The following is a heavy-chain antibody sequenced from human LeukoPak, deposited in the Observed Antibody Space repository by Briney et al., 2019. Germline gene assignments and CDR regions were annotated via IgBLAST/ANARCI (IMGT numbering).Heavy chain of an antibody. V-gene: IGHV3-30-3*01. CDR2: ISYDGSNK. CDR3: ARSVYYGSGSGPWYFDL. J-gene: IGHJ2*01. CDR1: GFXFSSYA. D-gene: IGHD3-10*01. Sequence: GRSLRLSCAASGFXFSSYAIHWVRQAPGKGLEWVAVISYDGSNKYYADSVKGRFTISRDNSKNTLYLQMNSLRAEDTAVYYCARSVYYGSGSGPWYFDLWGRGTLVTVSS.